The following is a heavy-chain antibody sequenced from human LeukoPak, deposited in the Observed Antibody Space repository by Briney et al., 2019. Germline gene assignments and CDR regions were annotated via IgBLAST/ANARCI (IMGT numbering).Heavy chain of an antibody. Sequence: PGVYLRLSCAGSGFTVSSNYMGWVRQAPGKGLEWVTDINRSGSTYNGGSVKGRFTISRDNSKNTLYLQMNSLRAEDTAVYYCAGTGLTTTSFGYQYYMDVWGKGTTVTVSS. J-gene: IGHJ6*03. CDR2: INRSGST. CDR1: GFTVSSNY. V-gene: IGHV3-53*01. D-gene: IGHD1-26*01. CDR3: AGTGLTTTSFGYQYYMDV.